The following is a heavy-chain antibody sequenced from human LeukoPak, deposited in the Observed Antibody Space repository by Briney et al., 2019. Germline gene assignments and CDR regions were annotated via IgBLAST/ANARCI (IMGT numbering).Heavy chain of an antibody. V-gene: IGHV4-39*01. CDR3: TSPYFDY. CDR1: SASISSSSYY. CDR2: IYYSGST. J-gene: IGHJ4*02. Sequence: SETLSLTCTVSSASISSSSYYWGWIRQPPGKGLEWIGSIYYSGSTYYNPSLKSRVTISMDPSKNQFSLKLRSVTAADTAVYYCTSPYFDYWGQGTLVTVSS.